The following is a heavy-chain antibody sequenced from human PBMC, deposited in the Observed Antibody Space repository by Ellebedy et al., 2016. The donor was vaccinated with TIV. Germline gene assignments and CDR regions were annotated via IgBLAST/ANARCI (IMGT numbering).Heavy chain of an antibody. CDR3: ATIEASNNARGGYYFVY. CDR1: EYSFTSYW. D-gene: IGHD2-21*01. Sequence: GESLKISCKGPEYSFTSYWISWVRQMPGKGLEWMGSIYPGDSDTRYSPSFKGQVTMSADRAISTAYLQWSSLKASDTAMYYCATIEASNNARGGYYFVYWGQGTQVTVSS. CDR2: IYPGDSDT. J-gene: IGHJ4*02. V-gene: IGHV5-51*01.